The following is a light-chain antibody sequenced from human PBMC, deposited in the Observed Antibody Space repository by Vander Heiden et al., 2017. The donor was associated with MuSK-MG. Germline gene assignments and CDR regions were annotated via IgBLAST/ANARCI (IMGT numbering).Light chain of an antibody. CDR2: VAS. V-gene: IGKV1-5*03. CDR3: LQYITYPWT. J-gene: IGKJ1*01. Sequence: DIQMTQSPSTLSASLGDRVTITCRASQSISSWLAWYQQKPGRAPKLLIYVASSLKSGVPSRFSGSGSGTEFTLTISSLQPDDFATYYCLQYITYPWTFGQGTKVETK. CDR1: QSISSW.